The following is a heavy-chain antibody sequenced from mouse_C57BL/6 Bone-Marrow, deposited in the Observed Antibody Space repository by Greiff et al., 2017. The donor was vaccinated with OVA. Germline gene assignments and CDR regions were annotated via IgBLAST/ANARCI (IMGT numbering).Heavy chain of an antibody. J-gene: IGHJ1*03. CDR3: ARFITTVVARGGDWYFDV. CDR2: IYPRSGNT. Sequence: QVQLQQSGAELARPGASVKLSCKASGYTFTSYGISWVKQRPGQGLEWIGEIYPRSGNTYYNEKFKGKATLTADKSSSTAYMELRSLTSEDSAVYFCARFITTVVARGGDWYFDVWGTGTTVTVSS. D-gene: IGHD1-1*01. V-gene: IGHV1-81*01. CDR1: GYTFTSYG.